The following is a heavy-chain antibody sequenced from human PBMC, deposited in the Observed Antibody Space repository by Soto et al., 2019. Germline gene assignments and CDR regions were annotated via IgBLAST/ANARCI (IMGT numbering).Heavy chain of an antibody. CDR1: GYTFTVYA. J-gene: IGHJ4*02. D-gene: IGHD6-19*01. CDR3: ARAVAVPADFDY. Sequence: QVQLVQSGAEEKKHGASVKVSCKASGYTFTVYAIHWVRQAPGQRLEWMGWINAGNGHTKYSQKFQGRVTITRDTSASPAYMELSSLRSEDTALYYCARAVAVPADFDYWGQGTLVTVSS. V-gene: IGHV1-3*05. CDR2: INAGNGHT.